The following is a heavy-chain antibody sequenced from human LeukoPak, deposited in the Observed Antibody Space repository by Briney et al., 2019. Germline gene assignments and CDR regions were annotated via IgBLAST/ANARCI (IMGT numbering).Heavy chain of an antibody. J-gene: IGHJ5*02. Sequence: SETLSLTCTVSGGSISSYYWSWIRQPPGKGLEWIGYIYYSGSTNYNPSLKSRVTISVDTSKNQFSLKLSSVTAADTAVYYCARAVLGYYYGSGSYYNWFDPWGPGTLVTVSS. CDR1: GGSISSYY. CDR2: IYYSGST. V-gene: IGHV4-59*01. D-gene: IGHD3-10*01. CDR3: ARAVLGYYYGSGSYYNWFDP.